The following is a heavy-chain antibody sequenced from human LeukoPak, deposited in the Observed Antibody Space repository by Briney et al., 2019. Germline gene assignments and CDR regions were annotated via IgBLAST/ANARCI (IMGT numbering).Heavy chain of an antibody. V-gene: IGHV3-33*01. Sequence: GGSLRLSCAASGFTFSNYGMHWVRQAPGKGLEWVAIIWYDGSNKHYADSVKGRFTISRDNAKNSLYLQMNSLRAEDTAVYYCARDRHCSSTSCYLEWYYYYGMDVWGQGTTVTVSS. CDR2: IWYDGSNK. J-gene: IGHJ6*02. CDR1: GFTFSNYG. CDR3: ARDRHCSSTSCYLEWYYYYGMDV. D-gene: IGHD2-2*01.